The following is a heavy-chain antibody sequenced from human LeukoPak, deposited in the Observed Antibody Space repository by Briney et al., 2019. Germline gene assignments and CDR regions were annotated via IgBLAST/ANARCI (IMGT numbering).Heavy chain of an antibody. V-gene: IGHV3-23*01. Sequence: PGGSLRLSCAASGFTFSSYAMSWVRQAPGKGLEWVSGISDSGDITYYADSVKGRFTISRDNSKNTLYVQMNSLRVEDTAVYYCARSPFPRAHDYWGQGTLVTVSS. CDR3: ARSPFPRAHDY. CDR1: GFTFSSYA. J-gene: IGHJ4*02. CDR2: ISDSGDIT. D-gene: IGHD1-26*01.